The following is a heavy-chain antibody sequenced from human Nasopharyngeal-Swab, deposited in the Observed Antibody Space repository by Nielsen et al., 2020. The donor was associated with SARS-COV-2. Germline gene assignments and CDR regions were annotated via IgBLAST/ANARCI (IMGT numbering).Heavy chain of an antibody. CDR3: AISSGYYMALNYYYGMGV. V-gene: IGHV1-3*01. CDR1: GYTFTSYA. Sequence: ASVKVSCKTSGYTFTSYAMHWVRQAPGQRLEWMGWINPANGTTKYSQKFQGRVTITRDTSASTAYIELSSLRSEDTAVYYCAISSGYYMALNYYYGMGVWGQGTTVTVSS. J-gene: IGHJ6*02. CDR2: INPANGTT. D-gene: IGHD3-22*01.